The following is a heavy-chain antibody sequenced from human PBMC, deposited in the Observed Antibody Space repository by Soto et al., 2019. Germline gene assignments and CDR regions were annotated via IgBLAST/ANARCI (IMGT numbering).Heavy chain of an antibody. CDR2: ISFDGSKT. V-gene: IGHV3-30*18. Sequence: GGSLRLSCAASGFIFSSYGMHWVRQAPGKGLGWVAVISFDGSKTYYADSVKGRFTISRDNSKNTLDLHMNSLRTEDTAVYYCAKVAHTSGTFDYWGQGTLVTVSS. J-gene: IGHJ4*02. CDR1: GFIFSSYG. CDR3: AKVAHTSGTFDY.